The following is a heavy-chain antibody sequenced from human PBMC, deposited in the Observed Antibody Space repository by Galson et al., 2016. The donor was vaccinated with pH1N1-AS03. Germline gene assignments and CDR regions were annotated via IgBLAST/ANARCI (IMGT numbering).Heavy chain of an antibody. D-gene: IGHD5-12*01. CDR2: INAGNGNT. CDR1: GYTFTSYA. V-gene: IGHV1-3*01. CDR3: ARDRGSGYDLFDYYYGMDV. J-gene: IGHJ6*02. Sequence: SVKVSCKASGYTFTSYAMRWVRQAPGQRLEWMGWINAGNGNTKYSQKFQGRVTITRDTSASTAYMELSSLRSEDTAVYYCARDRGSGYDLFDYYYGMDVWGQGTTVTVSS.